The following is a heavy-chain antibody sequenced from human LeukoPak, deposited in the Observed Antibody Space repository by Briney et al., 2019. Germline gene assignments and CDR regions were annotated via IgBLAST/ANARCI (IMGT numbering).Heavy chain of an antibody. CDR3: ARYCGAASCYSGFDY. V-gene: IGHV3-23*01. J-gene: IGHJ4*02. CDR1: GFTFSSYA. Sequence: PGGSLRLSCAAPGFTFSSYAMSWVRQAPGKGLEWVSAISGDGGTYYADSVKGRFTISRDNSKNTLYLQMNSLGGEDTALYYCARYCGAASCYSGFDYWGQGTLVTVAS. CDR2: ISGDGGT. D-gene: IGHD2-15*01.